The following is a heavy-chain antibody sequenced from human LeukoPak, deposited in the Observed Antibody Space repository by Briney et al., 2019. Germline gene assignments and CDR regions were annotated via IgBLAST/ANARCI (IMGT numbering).Heavy chain of an antibody. Sequence: GGSLRLSCAASGFTFSSYYLRWVRQAPGKGLVWLSRSNSDGSTTVYGGYVKGRFSISRDNAKITLYLQMNSLRAEETAVYYCARGSTAYSPYDYWGQGTLVTVSS. V-gene: IGHV3-74*01. CDR2: SNSDGSTT. D-gene: IGHD5-18*01. J-gene: IGHJ4*02. CDR1: GFTFSSYY. CDR3: ARGSTAYSPYDY.